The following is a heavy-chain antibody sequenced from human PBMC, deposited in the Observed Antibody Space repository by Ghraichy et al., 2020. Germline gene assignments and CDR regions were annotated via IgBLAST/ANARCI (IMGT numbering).Heavy chain of an antibody. CDR3: ARGSKVVRFFYYDGMDV. J-gene: IGHJ6*02. CDR2: ITSSSRTK. V-gene: IGHV3-48*02. Sequence: GGSLRLSCVGSGFIFSDYSMNWVRQSPGKGLEWVSYITSSSRTKSYADSVKGRFTISRDNAHNSLDLQMNSLRDEDTAVYYCARGSKVVRFFYYDGMDVWGQGTTVTVS. D-gene: IGHD4-23*01. CDR1: GFIFSDYS.